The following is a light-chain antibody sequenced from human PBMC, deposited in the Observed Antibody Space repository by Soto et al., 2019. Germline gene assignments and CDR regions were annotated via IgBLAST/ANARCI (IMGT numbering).Light chain of an antibody. Sequence: EIVLTQSPGIVSLSPGERATISCRASQSVRSSYLAWYQQKFGQAPRLLIYGTYIRSAGIPDRFSGSGSGKDVTLTISRLEPVEFALYSCQQYGNSITVGGGTKVEIK. V-gene: IGKV3-20*01. CDR3: QQYGNSIT. J-gene: IGKJ4*02. CDR1: QSVRSSY. CDR2: GTY.